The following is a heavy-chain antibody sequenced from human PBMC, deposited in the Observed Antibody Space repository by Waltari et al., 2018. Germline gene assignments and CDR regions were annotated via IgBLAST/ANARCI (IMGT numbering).Heavy chain of an antibody. CDR1: GYTFTDYY. V-gene: IGHV1-69-2*01. J-gene: IGHJ3*02. CDR3: ATKSSPYEIDAFDI. Sequence: EVQLVQSGAEVKKPGATVKISCKASGYTFTDYYMHWVQQAPGKGLEWMGRVDLEEGETIYSEKFQGRVTITADTSTDTAYMELSSLRSEDTAVYYCATKSSPYEIDAFDIWGQGTMVTVSS. D-gene: IGHD5-12*01. CDR2: VDLEEGET.